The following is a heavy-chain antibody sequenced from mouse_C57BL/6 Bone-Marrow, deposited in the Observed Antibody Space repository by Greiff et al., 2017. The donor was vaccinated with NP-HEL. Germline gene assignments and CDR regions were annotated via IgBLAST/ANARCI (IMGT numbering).Heavy chain of an antibody. CDR3: ARFPIYYGSSYHYFDY. D-gene: IGHD1-1*01. CDR2: INPNNGGT. J-gene: IGHJ2*01. Sequence: EVQLQQSGPELVKPGASVKISCKASGYTFTDYYMNWVKQSHGKSLEWIGDINPNNGGTSYNQKFKGKATLTVDKSSSTAYMELRSLTSEDSAVYYCARFPIYYGSSYHYFDYWGQGTTLTVSS. V-gene: IGHV1-26*01. CDR1: GYTFTDYY.